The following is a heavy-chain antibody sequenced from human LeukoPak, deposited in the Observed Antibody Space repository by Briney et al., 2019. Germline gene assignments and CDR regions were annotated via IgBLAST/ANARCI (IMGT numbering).Heavy chain of an antibody. J-gene: IGHJ4*02. CDR2: INPNNGGT. V-gene: IGHV1-2*02. Sequence: ASVKVSCKASGYPFNDYYMHWVRQAPGQGLEWMGWINPNNGGTKYAQKFQGRVTMTRDTSISTAYMELSSLRSDDTAVYYCAAPRYCSGGSCYPSFDYWGQGTLVTVSS. CDR3: AAPRYCSGGSCYPSFDY. D-gene: IGHD2-15*01. CDR1: GYPFNDYY.